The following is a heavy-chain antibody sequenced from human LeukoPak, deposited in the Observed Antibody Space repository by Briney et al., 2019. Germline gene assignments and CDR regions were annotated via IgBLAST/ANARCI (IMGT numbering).Heavy chain of an antibody. CDR1: GYTFTDYY. CDR2: IIPIFGTA. J-gene: IGHJ4*02. Sequence: SVKISCKVSGYTFTDYYMHWVRQAPGQGLEWMGGIIPIFGTANYAQKFQGRVTITTDESTSTAYMELSSLRSEDTAVYYCARGPFVGYSGYDYVDYWGQGTLVTVSS. CDR3: ARGPFVGYSGYDYVDY. D-gene: IGHD5-12*01. V-gene: IGHV1-69*05.